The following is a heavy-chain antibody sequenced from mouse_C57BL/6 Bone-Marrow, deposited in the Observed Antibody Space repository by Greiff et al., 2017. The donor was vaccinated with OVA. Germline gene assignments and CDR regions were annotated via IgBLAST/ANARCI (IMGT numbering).Heavy chain of an antibody. J-gene: IGHJ4*01. V-gene: IGHV1-15*01. D-gene: IGHD2-4*01. CDR1: GYTFTDYE. CDR3: AHDCCDAMDY. CDR2: IDPETGGT. Sequence: QVQLQQSGAELVKPGASVTLSCKASGYTFTDYEMHCVKQTPVHGLEWIGAIDPETGGTAYNEKFKGKAILTADKSSSTAYMQLRSLTSEDSAVYYCAHDCCDAMDYWGQGTSVTVSA.